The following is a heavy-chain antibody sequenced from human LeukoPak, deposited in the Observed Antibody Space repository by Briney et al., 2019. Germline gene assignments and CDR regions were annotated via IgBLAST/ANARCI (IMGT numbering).Heavy chain of an antibody. CDR1: GLSFSNYW. V-gene: IGHV3-74*01. Sequence: GGSLRLSCEVSGLSFSNYWMHWVRQAPGKGLVWVARTNLHGTAVDYADSVKGRFIISRDNAKNTLFLQMNSLRVEDTAVYYCASAYTYVRLGDHWGQGTLFTVSS. J-gene: IGHJ4*02. CDR2: TNLHGTAV. CDR3: ASAYTYVRLGDH. D-gene: IGHD3-16*01.